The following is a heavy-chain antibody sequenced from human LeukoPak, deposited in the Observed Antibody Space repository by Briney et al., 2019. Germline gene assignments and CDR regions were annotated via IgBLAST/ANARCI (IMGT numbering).Heavy chain of an antibody. CDR3: ARAHGYSYGYNWFDP. CDR2: IYYSGST. J-gene: IGHJ5*02. Sequence: SETLSLTCTVSGGSISSYYWSWIRQPPGKGLEWIGYIYYSGSTNYNPSLKSRVTISVDTSKNQFSLKLSSVTAADTAVYYCARAHGYSYGYNWFDPWGQGTLVTVSS. CDR1: GGSISSYY. D-gene: IGHD5-18*01. V-gene: IGHV4-59*12.